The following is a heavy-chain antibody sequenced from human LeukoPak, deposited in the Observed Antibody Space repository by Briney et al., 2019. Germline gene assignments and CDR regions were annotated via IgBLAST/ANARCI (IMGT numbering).Heavy chain of an antibody. D-gene: IGHD4-11*01. J-gene: IGHJ1*01. Sequence: SGTLSLTCTVSGGSISSYYWSWIRQPPGKGLEWIGYIYYGGSTYYNPSLKSRVTISVDTSKNQFSLKVSSVTAADTAVYYCARIHTVAKYFQNWGQGTLVTVSS. CDR2: IYYGGST. CDR1: GGSISSYY. V-gene: IGHV4-30-4*08. CDR3: ARIHTVAKYFQN.